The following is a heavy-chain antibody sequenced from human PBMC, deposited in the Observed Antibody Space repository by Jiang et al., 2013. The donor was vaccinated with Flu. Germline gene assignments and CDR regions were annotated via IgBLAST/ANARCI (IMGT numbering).Heavy chain of an antibody. J-gene: IGHJ4*02. CDR3: AKDTEDSGSYWGQGDY. Sequence: QLLESGGGLVQPGGSLRLSCAASGFTFSSYAMSWVRQAPGKGLEWVSAISGSGGSTYYADSVKGRFTISRDNSKNTLYLQMNSLRAEDTAVYYCAKDTEDSGSYWGQGDYWGQGTLVTVSS. CDR1: GFTFSSYA. D-gene: IGHD1-26*01. V-gene: IGHV3-23*01. CDR2: ISGSGGST.